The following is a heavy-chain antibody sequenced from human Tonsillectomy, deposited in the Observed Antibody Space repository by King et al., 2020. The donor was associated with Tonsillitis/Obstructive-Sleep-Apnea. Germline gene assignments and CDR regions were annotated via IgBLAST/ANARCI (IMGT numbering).Heavy chain of an antibody. Sequence: VQLVESGGGVVQPGRSLRLSCAASGFTFRSYAMHWVRQAPGKGLEWVAVISYDGSNKYYADSVKGRFTISRDNSKKTLYLQMNNLRAEDTALYYCASSLCGGDCNRDYWGQGTLVTVSS. J-gene: IGHJ4*02. D-gene: IGHD2-21*02. CDR3: ASSLCGGDCNRDY. CDR1: GFTFRSYA. V-gene: IGHV3-30*04. CDR2: ISYDGSNK.